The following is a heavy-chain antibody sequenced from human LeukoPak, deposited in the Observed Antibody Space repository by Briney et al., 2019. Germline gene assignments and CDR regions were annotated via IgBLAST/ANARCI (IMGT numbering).Heavy chain of an antibody. Sequence: VGSLRLSCAASGFTFSVYYMSWIRQAPGKGLEWVSYISSSGSTIYYADSVKGRFTISRDNAKNSLYLQMNSLRAEDTAVYYCARRGYPWAAFDIWGQGTMVTVSS. CDR1: GFTFSVYY. CDR3: ARRGYPWAAFDI. V-gene: IGHV3-11*01. D-gene: IGHD3-16*01. CDR2: ISSSGSTI. J-gene: IGHJ3*02.